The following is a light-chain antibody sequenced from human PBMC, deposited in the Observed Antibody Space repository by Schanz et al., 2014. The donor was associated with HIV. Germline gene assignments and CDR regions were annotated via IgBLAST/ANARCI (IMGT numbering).Light chain of an antibody. J-gene: IGLJ3*02. Sequence: QSALTQPASVSGSPGQSITISCTGTSSDVGSYNLVSWYQQHPGKAPKLMIYEGSKRPSGVSNRFSGSKSGNTASLTVSGLQAEDEADYYCSSYAGSNNFWVFGGGTKVTVL. CDR2: EGS. V-gene: IGLV2-14*02. CDR1: SSDVGSYNL. CDR3: SSYAGSNNFWV.